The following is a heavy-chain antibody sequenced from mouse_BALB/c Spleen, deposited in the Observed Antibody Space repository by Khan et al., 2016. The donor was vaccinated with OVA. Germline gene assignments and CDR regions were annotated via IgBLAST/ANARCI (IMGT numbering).Heavy chain of an antibody. Sequence: VQLQQSGAELVRPGVSVKISCKGSGYTFTDFTMHWVKQSHAMSLEWIGVISTYYGHATYNQKFKDKATMTVDKSSSTAYMELDRLTSEDSATYYVTRGGGGNRFAYWGQGTLVTVSA. CDR1: GYTFTDFT. V-gene: IGHV1S137*01. CDR2: ISTYYGHA. D-gene: IGHD2-1*01. J-gene: IGHJ3*01. CDR3: TRGGGGNRFAY.